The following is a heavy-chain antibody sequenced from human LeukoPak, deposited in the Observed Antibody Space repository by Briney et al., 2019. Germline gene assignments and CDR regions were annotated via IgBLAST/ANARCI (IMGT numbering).Heavy chain of an antibody. CDR2: ISTYDGNT. V-gene: IGHV1-18*01. CDR3: ARESNWVYYFDY. D-gene: IGHD1-1*01. Sequence: VASVKVSCKASGYTFSSYGITWVRQAPGQGLEWMGWISTYDGNTKYAENLQDRVTMTTDTSTTTAYMELRSLRSDDTAVYFCARESNWVYYFDYWGQGTLLTVSS. CDR1: GYTFSSYG. J-gene: IGHJ4*02.